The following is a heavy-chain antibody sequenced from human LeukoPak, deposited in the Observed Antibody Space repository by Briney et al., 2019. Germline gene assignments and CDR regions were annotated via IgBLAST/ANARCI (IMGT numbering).Heavy chain of an antibody. CDR3: ARDGCSSCYHWDAFDI. CDR1: GLTFSSYA. V-gene: IGHV3-23*01. Sequence: GGSLRLSCAASGLTFSSYAMSWVRQAPGKGLEWVSAISGSGSSIYYADSVKGRFTISRDNSKNTLYLQMNSLRAEDTAVYYCARDGCSSCYHWDAFDIWGQGTMVTVSS. J-gene: IGHJ3*02. CDR2: ISGSGSSI. D-gene: IGHD2-2*01.